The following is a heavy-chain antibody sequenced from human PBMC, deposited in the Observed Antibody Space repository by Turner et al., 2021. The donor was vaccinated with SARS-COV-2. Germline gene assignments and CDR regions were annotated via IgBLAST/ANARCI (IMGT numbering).Heavy chain of an antibody. D-gene: IGHD3-16*01. V-gene: IGHV3-66*01. CDR1: GITVSSNY. CDR2: IYSGGST. Sequence: EVQLVESGGGLVQPGGSLRLSCAASGITVSSNYMSWVRQAPGKGLEWVSVIYSGGSTFYADSVKGRFTISRDNSKNTLYLQINSLRSEETAVYYCARDLVSYGMDVWGQGTTVTVSS. J-gene: IGHJ6*02. CDR3: ARDLVSYGMDV.